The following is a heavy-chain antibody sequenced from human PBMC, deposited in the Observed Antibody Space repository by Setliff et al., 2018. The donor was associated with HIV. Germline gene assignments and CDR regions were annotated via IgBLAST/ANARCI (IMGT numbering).Heavy chain of an antibody. CDR1: GYTFTNFY. CDR2: INPSGGST. D-gene: IGHD1-26*01. J-gene: IGHJ6*03. CDR3: ARGGQYSGNYLPRDYYTDV. V-gene: IGHV1-46*01. Sequence: GASVKVSCKASGYTFTNFYIHWVRQAPGQGLEWLGMINPSGGSTTYAQKFQGRVTMTSDTSTSTVYMDLSSLGSEDTAVYYCARGGQYSGNYLPRDYYTDVWGKGTTVTVSS.